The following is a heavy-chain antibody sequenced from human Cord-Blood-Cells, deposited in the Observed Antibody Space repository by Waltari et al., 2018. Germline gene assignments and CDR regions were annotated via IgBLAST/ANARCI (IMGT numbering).Heavy chain of an antibody. CDR3: ARGVENYYDY. CDR1: GGSFCGYY. Sequence: QVQLQQWGAGLLKPSETLSLTCAVYGGSFCGYYWSWIRQPPGKGLEWIGEINHSGSTNYNPSLKSRVTISVDTSKNQFSLKLSSVTAADTAVYYCARGVENYYDYWGQGTLVTVSS. CDR2: INHSGST. V-gene: IGHV4-34*01. J-gene: IGHJ4*02. D-gene: IGHD2-15*01.